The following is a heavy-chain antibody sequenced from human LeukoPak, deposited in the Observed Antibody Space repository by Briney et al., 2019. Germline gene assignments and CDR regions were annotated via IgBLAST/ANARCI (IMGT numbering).Heavy chain of an antibody. CDR2: ISYSGST. CDR1: GGSITSYY. CDR3: ASGGYCSSGSCYPNWFDP. J-gene: IGHJ5*02. D-gene: IGHD2-15*01. V-gene: IGHV4-59*01. Sequence: SETLSLTCSVSGGSITSYYWSWIRQPPGKGLEWIGYISYSGSTNYSPSLKSRVSIPIDTSKNQFSLKLSSVTAADTAVYYCASGGYCSSGSCYPNWFDPWGQGTLVAVSS.